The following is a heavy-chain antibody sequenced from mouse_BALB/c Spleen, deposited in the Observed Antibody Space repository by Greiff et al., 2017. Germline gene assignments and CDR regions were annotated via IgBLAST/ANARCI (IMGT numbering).Heavy chain of an antibody. Sequence: QVQLQQSGAELAKPGASVKMSCKASGYTFTSYTMHWVKQRPGQGLEWIGYINPSSGYTNYNQKFKDKATLTADKSSSTAYMQLSSLTSEDSAVYYCARKDLEGDFDYWGQGTTLTVSS. CDR1: GYTFTSYT. CDR2: INPSSGYT. J-gene: IGHJ2*01. CDR3: ARKDLEGDFDY. V-gene: IGHV1-4*01.